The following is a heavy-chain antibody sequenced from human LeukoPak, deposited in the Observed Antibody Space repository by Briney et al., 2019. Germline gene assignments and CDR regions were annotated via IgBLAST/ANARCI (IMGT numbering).Heavy chain of an antibody. V-gene: IGHV5-51*01. J-gene: IGHJ4*02. CDR1: GYSFNTYW. CDR3: ASQVGHWLTH. Sequence: ESLKISCKGSGYSFNTYWIGWVRQMPGKGLECMGIIYPGDSEVRYSPSFQGQVTILADKSISTAYLQWSSLKASDSAMYYCASQVGHWLTHWGQGTLVTVSS. D-gene: IGHD6-19*01. CDR2: IYPGDSEV.